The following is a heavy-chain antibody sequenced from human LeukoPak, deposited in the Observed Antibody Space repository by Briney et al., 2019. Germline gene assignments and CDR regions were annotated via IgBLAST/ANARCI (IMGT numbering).Heavy chain of an antibody. Sequence: GGSLRLSCAASGFTFSSYGMHWVRQAPGKGLEWVAVISYDGSNKYYADSVKGRFTISRDNSKNTLYLQMNSPRAEDTAVYYCAKVDPRGTYLFDYWGQGTLVTVSS. CDR2: ISYDGSNK. J-gene: IGHJ4*02. CDR1: GFTFSSYG. CDR3: AKVDPRGTYLFDY. V-gene: IGHV3-30*18.